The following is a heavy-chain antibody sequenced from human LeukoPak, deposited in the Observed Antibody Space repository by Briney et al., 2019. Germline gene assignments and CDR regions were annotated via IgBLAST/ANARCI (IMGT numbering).Heavy chain of an antibody. V-gene: IGHV4-59*01. CDR1: GGSISSSY. D-gene: IGHD2-21*02. CDR3: ARESVTTIAFDI. J-gene: IGHJ3*02. Sequence: SETLSLACTIAGGSISSSYWSWIRQPPGKGLEWIGYIYYSGSTNYNPSLKSRVTISVDTSKNQFSLKLSSVTAAETAVYYCARESVTTIAFDIWGQGTMVTVSS. CDR2: IYYSGST.